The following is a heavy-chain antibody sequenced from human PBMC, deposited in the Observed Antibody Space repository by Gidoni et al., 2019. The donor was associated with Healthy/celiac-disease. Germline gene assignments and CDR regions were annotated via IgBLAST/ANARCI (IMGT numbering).Heavy chain of an antibody. J-gene: IGHJ4*02. V-gene: IGHV3-33*01. CDR1: GFTFSSYG. CDR3: ARGGGSGLYYFDY. CDR2: IWYDGSNK. D-gene: IGHD6-19*01. Sequence: QVQLVESGGGVVQPGRSLRLSCAASGFTFSSYGMHWVRQAPGKGLEWVAVIWYDGSNKYYADSVKGRFTISRDNSKNTLYLQMNSLRAEDTAVYYCARGGGSGLYYFDYWGQGTLVTVSS.